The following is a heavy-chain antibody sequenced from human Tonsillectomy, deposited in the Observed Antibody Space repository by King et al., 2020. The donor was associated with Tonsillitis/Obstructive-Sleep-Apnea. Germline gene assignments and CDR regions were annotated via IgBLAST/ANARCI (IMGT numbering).Heavy chain of an antibody. D-gene: IGHD6-6*01. J-gene: IGHJ6*03. CDR3: ASYSSSSPQDYYYYIDV. CDR2: ISGSGGST. V-gene: IGHV3-23*04. Sequence: VQLVESGGGLVQPGGSLRLSCAASGFTFSSYAMSWVRQAPGKGLEWVSAISGSGGSTYYADSVKGRFTISRDNSKNTLYLQMNSLRAEDTAVYYCASYSSSSPQDYYYYIDVWGKGTTVTVSS. CDR1: GFTFSSYA.